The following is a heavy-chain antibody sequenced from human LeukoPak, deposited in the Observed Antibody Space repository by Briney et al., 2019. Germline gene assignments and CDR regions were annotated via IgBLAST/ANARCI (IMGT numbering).Heavy chain of an antibody. CDR3: VRGSISSGDWFDP. D-gene: IGHD6-6*01. CDR1: GYTFTDYY. J-gene: IGHJ5*02. Sequence: ASVKVSCKVSGYTFTDYYMHWVRQAPGQGLEWMGRINPRSGGTNYAQKFQDRVTMTRDTSISTACMELSRLKFDDTAVFYCVRGSISSGDWFDPWGQGTLVTVSS. V-gene: IGHV1-2*06. CDR2: INPRSGGT.